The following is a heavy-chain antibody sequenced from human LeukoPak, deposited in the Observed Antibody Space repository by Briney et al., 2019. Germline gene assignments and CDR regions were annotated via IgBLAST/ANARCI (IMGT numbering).Heavy chain of an antibody. CDR2: ILPIFATA. CDR1: GGTFSSYA. CDR3: ARKHGRGYSYGYEKYNCFDP. Sequence: ASVKVSCKASGGTFSSYAISWVRQAPGQGLEWMGGILPIFATANYAQNFQGRVTITADESTSTAYMELSSLRSDDTAVYYCARKHGRGYSYGYEKYNCFDPWGQGTLVTVSS. J-gene: IGHJ5*02. V-gene: IGHV1-69*01. D-gene: IGHD5-18*01.